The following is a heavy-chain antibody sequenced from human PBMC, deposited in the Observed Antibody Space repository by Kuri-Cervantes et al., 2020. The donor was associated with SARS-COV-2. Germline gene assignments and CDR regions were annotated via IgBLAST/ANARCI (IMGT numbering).Heavy chain of an antibody. V-gene: IGHV1-18*01. CDR2: ISAYNGST. D-gene: IGHD4-17*01. CDR1: GYTFTSYG. Sequence: ASVKVSCKASGYTFTSYGISWVRQAPGQGLEWMGWISAYNGSTNYAQKLQGRVTMTTDTSTSTAYMELRSLRSDDTAVYYCASWGRDMTTVTWVDYWGQGTLVTVSS. CDR3: ASWGRDMTTVTWVDY. J-gene: IGHJ4*02.